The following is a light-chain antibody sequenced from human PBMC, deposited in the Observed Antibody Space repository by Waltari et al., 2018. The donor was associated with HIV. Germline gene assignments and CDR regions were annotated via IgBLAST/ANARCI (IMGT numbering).Light chain of an antibody. V-gene: IGLV3-25*03. CDR2: KDT. Sequence: SFELTQPPSVSVSPGQTARITCSGDALAKQYTYWYQQKPGQAPVVVIYKDTERPSGIPERSSGSSSGTTVALTISGVQSEDEADYYCQSADTGGTRVFGPGTKVTVL. CDR3: QSADTGGTRV. J-gene: IGLJ1*01. CDR1: ALAKQY.